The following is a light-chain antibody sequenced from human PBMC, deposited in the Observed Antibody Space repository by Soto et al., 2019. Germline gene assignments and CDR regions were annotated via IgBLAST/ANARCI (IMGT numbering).Light chain of an antibody. J-gene: IGLJ1*01. CDR3: SSYSSSSTLV. CDR2: EVS. Sequence: QSVLTQPASVSGSPGQSIAISCTGTSSDVGGYKYVSWYQQHPVKAPKLMIYEVSNRPSGVSNRFSGSKSGNTASLTISGLQAEDEADYYCSSYSSSSTLVFGTGTKVTVL. CDR1: SSDVGGYKY. V-gene: IGLV2-14*01.